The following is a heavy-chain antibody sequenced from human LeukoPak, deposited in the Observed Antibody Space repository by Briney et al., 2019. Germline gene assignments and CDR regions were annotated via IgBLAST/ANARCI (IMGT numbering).Heavy chain of an antibody. CDR2: VSGSGGST. D-gene: IGHD2/OR15-2a*01. Sequence: PGGSLRLSYAASGSTFSSQAMSWVRQAPGEGLEWLSAVSGSGGSTYYADSVKGRFTISRDNSKNSLFLQMSSLRAEDTAVYYCATVAYFDASFWGQGTLVTVSS. CDR3: ATVAYFDASF. V-gene: IGHV3-23*01. CDR1: GSTFSSQA. J-gene: IGHJ4*02.